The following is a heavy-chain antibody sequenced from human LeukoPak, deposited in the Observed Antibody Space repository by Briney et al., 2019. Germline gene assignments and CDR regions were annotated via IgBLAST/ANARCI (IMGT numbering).Heavy chain of an antibody. CDR1: GFTFSSYA. CDR2: ISASGGST. D-gene: IGHD3-10*01. J-gene: IGHJ4*02. Sequence: PGGSLRLSCAASGFTFSSYAMTWVRQAPGKGLEWVSAISASGGSTYYADSVKGRFTISRDNSKNTLYLQMNSLRAEDTAVYYCAKDHYGSGSYFVYWGQGTLVTVSS. V-gene: IGHV3-23*01. CDR3: AKDHYGSGSYFVY.